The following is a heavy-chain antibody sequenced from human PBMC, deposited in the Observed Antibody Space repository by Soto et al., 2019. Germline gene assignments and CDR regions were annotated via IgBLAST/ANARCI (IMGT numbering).Heavy chain of an antibody. CDR2: LGGTT. J-gene: IGHJ4*02. Sequence: PGGSLRLSCAASGFTFSSSAMTWVRQAPGKGLEWVSALGGTTYYADSVKGQFTISRDNSKNTLYLQMNSLRAEDTAVYYCAKYCSGGSCYSGLGYWGQGTLVTVSS. V-gene: IGHV3-23*01. D-gene: IGHD2-15*01. CDR1: GFTFSSSA. CDR3: AKYCSGGSCYSGLGY.